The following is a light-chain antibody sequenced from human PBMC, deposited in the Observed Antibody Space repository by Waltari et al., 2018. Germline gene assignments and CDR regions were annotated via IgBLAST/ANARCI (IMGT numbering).Light chain of an antibody. CDR3: QAWDTTIVV. V-gene: IGLV3-1*01. CDR2: QDM. J-gene: IGLJ2*01. CDR1: QLGDKF. Sequence: SYELTQPPSVSVSPGQTATITCSADQLGDKFVAWYQQKSGQSPVLVIDQDMKRPSGIPERFSGSNSGNTATLTISGTQVDDEADFYCQAWDTTIVVFGGGTKLTVL.